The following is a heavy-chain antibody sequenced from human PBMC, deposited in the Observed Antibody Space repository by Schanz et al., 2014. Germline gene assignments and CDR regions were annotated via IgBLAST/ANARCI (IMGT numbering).Heavy chain of an antibody. Sequence: QVQLQESGPGLVKSSETLSLTCTVSGGSISSFYWGWIRQPAGKGLEWIGRIYTSGSTNYNPSLKGRVTMPLATSKNQFSLRRSSVTAADTAVYYCARDRGYDFSFDPWGQGTLVTVSS. CDR2: IYTSGST. CDR3: ARDRGYDFSFDP. V-gene: IGHV4-4*07. CDR1: GGSISSFY. D-gene: IGHD3-3*01. J-gene: IGHJ5*02.